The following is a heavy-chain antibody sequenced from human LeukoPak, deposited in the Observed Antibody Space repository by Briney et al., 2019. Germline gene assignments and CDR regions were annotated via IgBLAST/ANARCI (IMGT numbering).Heavy chain of an antibody. CDR1: GFTFTTYW. CDR2: IKSDGSTT. J-gene: IGHJ6*02. V-gene: IGHV3-74*01. D-gene: IGHD5-18*01. Sequence: GGSLRLSCAASGFTFTTYWMHWVRQAPGKGLVWVSHIKSDGSTTSYADSVKGRFTISRDNAKNTLYLQMNSLRAEDTAVYYCARDAVDTANAVWGQGTTVTVSS. CDR3: ARDAVDTANAV.